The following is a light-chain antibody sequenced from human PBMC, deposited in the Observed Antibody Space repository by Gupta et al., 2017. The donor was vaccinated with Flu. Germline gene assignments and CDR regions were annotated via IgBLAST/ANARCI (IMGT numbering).Light chain of an antibody. J-gene: IGLJ3*02. CDR1: TGAVTSGHY. CDR3: LLSYSGARWV. CDR2: DTS. Sequence: QAVVTPEPSLTVSPAGTVTPTCGSSTGAVTSGHYPYWFQQKPGQAPRTLIYDTSNKHSWTPARFSGSLLGGKAALTLSGAQPEDEAEYYCLLSYSGARWVFGGGTKLTVL. V-gene: IGLV7-46*01.